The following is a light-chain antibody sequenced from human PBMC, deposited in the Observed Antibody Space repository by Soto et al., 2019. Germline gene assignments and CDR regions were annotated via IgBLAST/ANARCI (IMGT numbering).Light chain of an antibody. J-gene: IGKJ4*01. Sequence: EIVLTQSPDTLSLFPGERATLSCRASQSVGSSYLAWYQQKPGRAPRLVMFGASRRATGIPDRFSGSGSGTRFTLAISGVEPEDVAVYYCQQYGTSPLTFGGGTRLEI. CDR3: QQYGTSPLT. CDR2: GAS. CDR1: QSVGSSY. V-gene: IGKV3-20*01.